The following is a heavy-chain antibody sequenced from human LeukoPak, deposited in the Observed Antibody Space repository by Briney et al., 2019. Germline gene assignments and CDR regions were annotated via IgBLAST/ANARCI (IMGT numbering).Heavy chain of an antibody. Sequence: PGGSLRLSCAASGFTFSRYSMNWVRQAPGKGLEWVSSISSSSSYIYYADSVKGRFTISRDNAKNSLYLQMNSLRAEDTSIYYCAREGGWGTQLWSPTDYWGQGTLVTVSS. V-gene: IGHV3-21*01. CDR3: AREGGWGTQLWSPTDY. CDR1: GFTFSRYS. D-gene: IGHD5-18*01. J-gene: IGHJ4*02. CDR2: ISSSSSYI.